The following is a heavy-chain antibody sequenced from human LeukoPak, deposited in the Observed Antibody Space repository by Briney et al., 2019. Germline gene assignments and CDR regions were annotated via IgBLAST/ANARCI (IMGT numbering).Heavy chain of an antibody. V-gene: IGHV3-74*01. CDR1: GFTFTTYW. CDR2: IKGDGIST. D-gene: IGHD3-3*01. J-gene: IGHJ4*02. Sequence: GGSLRLSCAASGFTFTTYWMHWVRHAPGQGLVWVSRIKGDGISTNYADSVKGRFTISRDIAKNTLYLQMNSLRAEDTGVYYCAKDHYWSIDYWGRGTLVTVSS. CDR3: AKDHYWSIDY.